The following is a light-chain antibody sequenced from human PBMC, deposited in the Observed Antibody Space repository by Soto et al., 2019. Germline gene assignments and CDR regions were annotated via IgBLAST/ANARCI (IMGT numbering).Light chain of an antibody. CDR3: CSYAGSMTWV. J-gene: IGLJ3*02. CDR2: EAT. Sequence: QSVLTQPASVSGSPGQSITISCTGSSSDVGSYTFVSWYQHHPGKASKLMIYEATKRPSGVSHRFSGSKSGNTASLTISGLQAEDEGEYYCCSYAGSMTWVFGGGTKLTVL. CDR1: SSDVGSYTF. V-gene: IGLV2-23*01.